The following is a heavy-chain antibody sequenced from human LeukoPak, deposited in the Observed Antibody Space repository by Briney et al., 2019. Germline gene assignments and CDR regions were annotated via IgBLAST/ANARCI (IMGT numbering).Heavy chain of an antibody. Sequence: SETLSLTCTVSGGSISSGGYYWTWIRQHPGKGLEYIGYIYYSGRPYYNPSLKSRVTISVDTSKNHFSLRLSSVTAADTAVYYCARYCYGSGSFLENGWFDPWGQGTLVTVSP. CDR3: ARYCYGSGSFLENGWFDP. CDR2: IYYSGRP. CDR1: GGSISSGGYY. J-gene: IGHJ5*02. V-gene: IGHV4-31*03. D-gene: IGHD3-10*01.